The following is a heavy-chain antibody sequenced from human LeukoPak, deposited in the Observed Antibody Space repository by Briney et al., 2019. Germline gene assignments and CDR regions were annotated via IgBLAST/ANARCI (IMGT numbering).Heavy chain of an antibody. CDR3: ARTTMVRGVILDFDY. V-gene: IGHV4-30-2*01. D-gene: IGHD3-10*01. J-gene: IGHJ4*02. CDR2: IYHSGST. Sequence: PSETLSLTCAVSGGSISSGGYSWRWIRQPPGTGLEWIGYIYHSGSTYYNPSLKSRVTISVDRSKNQFSLKLSSVTAADTAVYYCARTTMVRGVILDFDYWGQGTLVTVSS. CDR1: GGSISSGGYS.